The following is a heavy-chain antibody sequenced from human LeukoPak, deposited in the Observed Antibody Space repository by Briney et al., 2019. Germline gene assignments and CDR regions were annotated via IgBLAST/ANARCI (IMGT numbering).Heavy chain of an antibody. J-gene: IGHJ5*02. CDR2: INPSGSST. CDR3: ARDTRHRYCSSTICYRGWLDP. D-gene: IGHD2-2*01. Sequence: ASVKVSCKASGYSFTSYYMHWVRQAPGQGLEWMGLINPSGSSTTYAQKFQGRVTMTRDMFTSTAYMELSSLRSEDTAVYYCARDTRHRYCSSTICYRGWLDPWGQGTLVTVSS. CDR1: GYSFTSYY. V-gene: IGHV1-46*01.